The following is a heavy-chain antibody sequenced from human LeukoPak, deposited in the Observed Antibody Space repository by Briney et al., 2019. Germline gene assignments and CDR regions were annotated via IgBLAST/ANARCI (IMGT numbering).Heavy chain of an antibody. Sequence: GGSLRLSCAVSGFTFSDHYMSWIRQAPGKGLEWVSYISSSGTTIYYTDSVKGRFTISRDNAKNSLYLQMNSLRAEDTAVYYCARGAARDYYYYGMDVWGQGTTVTVSS. CDR2: ISSSGTTI. D-gene: IGHD6-13*01. J-gene: IGHJ6*02. CDR1: GFTFSDHY. V-gene: IGHV3-11*01. CDR3: ARGAARDYYYYGMDV.